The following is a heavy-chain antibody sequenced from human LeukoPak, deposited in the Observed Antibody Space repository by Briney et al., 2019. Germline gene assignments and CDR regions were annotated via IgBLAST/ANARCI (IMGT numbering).Heavy chain of an antibody. CDR1: GGSISSYY. CDR2: ISTKGCN. V-gene: IGHV4-4*07. D-gene: IGHD3-10*01. J-gene: IGHJ4*02. Sequence: PSQTQSLTYTVSGGSISSYYGSWIRQPGGKGLEWSVRISTKGCNNYNPSLKGRGTISVDTSKNQFSLKLSSVTAADTAVYYCARDRGYGGENYFDYWGQGTLVTVSS. CDR3: ARDRGYGGENYFDY.